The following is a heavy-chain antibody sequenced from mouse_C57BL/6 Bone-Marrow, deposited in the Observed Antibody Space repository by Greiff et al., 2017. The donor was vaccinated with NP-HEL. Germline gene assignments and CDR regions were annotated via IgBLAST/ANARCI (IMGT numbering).Heavy chain of an antibody. V-gene: IGHV14-4*01. CDR3: TTPIYDGYLYYFDY. J-gene: IGHJ2*01. CDR2: IDPENGDT. Sequence: EVKLMESGAELVRPGASVKLSCTASGFNIKDDYMHWVKQRPEQGLEWIGWIDPENGDTEYASKFQGKATITADTSSNTAYLQLSSLTSEYTAVYYCTTPIYDGYLYYFDYWGQGTTLTVSS. D-gene: IGHD2-3*01. CDR1: GFNIKDDY.